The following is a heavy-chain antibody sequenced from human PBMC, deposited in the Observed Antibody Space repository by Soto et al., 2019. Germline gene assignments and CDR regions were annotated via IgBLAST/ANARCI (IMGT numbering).Heavy chain of an antibody. Sequence: GASVKVSWKVAGYALTELSMHLGRQAPGKGLEWMGGFDPEDGETIYAQKFQGRVTITADESTSTAYMELSSLRSEDTAVYYCARVSGGDGYDYWGQGTLVTVSS. CDR2: FDPEDGET. V-gene: IGHV1-24*01. J-gene: IGHJ4*02. D-gene: IGHD3-16*01. CDR3: ARVSGGDGYDY. CDR1: GYALTELS.